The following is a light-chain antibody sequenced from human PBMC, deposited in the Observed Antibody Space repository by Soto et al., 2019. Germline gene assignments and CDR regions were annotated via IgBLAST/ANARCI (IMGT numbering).Light chain of an antibody. CDR3: ISYAGSNLLYV. CDR1: SSDVGGYNY. V-gene: IGLV2-8*01. J-gene: IGLJ1*01. CDR2: EVS. Sequence: QSALTQPPSASGSPGQSVTISCTGTSSDVGGYNYVSWYQQHPGKAPKLMIYEVSKRPSGVPDRFSGSKSGNTASLTVSGLQAEDEADCYCISYAGSNLLYVFGTGTKLTVL.